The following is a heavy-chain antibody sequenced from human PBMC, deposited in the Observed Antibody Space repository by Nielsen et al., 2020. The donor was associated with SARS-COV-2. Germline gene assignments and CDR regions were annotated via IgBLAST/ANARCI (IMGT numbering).Heavy chain of an antibody. CDR2: IGTADDT. D-gene: IGHD6-13*01. CDR1: GFTFSSYD. Sequence: GESLKISCAASGFTFSSYDMHWVRQATGKGLEWVSAIGTADDTYYPGSVKGRFTISRENAKNSLYLQMNSLRAGDTAVYYCVRGDLIHSSSWTNYYYYYGMDVWGQGTTVTVSS. CDR3: VRGDLIHSSSWTNYYYYYGMDV. J-gene: IGHJ6*02. V-gene: IGHV3-13*04.